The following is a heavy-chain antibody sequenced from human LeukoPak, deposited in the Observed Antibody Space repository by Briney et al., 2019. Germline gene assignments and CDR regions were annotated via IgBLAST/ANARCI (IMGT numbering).Heavy chain of an antibody. Sequence: PGGSLRLSCAASGFTFDDYGMSWVRQAPGKGLEWVSGINWNGGSTGYADSVKGRFTISRDNAKNSLYLQMNSLRVEDTALYHCARNRDQYRRGDWFDPWGQGTLVTVSS. J-gene: IGHJ5*02. D-gene: IGHD1-14*01. CDR2: INWNGGST. V-gene: IGHV3-20*01. CDR1: GFTFDDYG. CDR3: ARNRDQYRRGDWFDP.